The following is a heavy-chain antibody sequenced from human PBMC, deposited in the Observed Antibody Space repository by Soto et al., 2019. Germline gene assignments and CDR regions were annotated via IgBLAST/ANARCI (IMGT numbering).Heavy chain of an antibody. CDR1: GFTFSSYG. CDR3: AKGGPMVRGPRGYFDY. D-gene: IGHD3-10*01. V-gene: IGHV3-30*18. J-gene: IGHJ4*02. Sequence: QVQLVESGGGVVQPGRSLRLSCAASGFTFSSYGMHWVRQAPGKGLEWVAVISYDGSNKYYADSVKGRFIISRDNSKNTLYLQMNSLRAEDTAVYYCAKGGPMVRGPRGYFDYWGQGTLVTVSS. CDR2: ISYDGSNK.